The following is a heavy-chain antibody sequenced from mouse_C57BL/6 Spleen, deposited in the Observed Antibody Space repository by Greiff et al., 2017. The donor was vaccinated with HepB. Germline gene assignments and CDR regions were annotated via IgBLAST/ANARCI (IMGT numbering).Heavy chain of an antibody. D-gene: IGHD1-1*01. CDR2: ISYDGSN. CDR1: GYSITSGYY. Sequence: EVQLQQSGPGLVKPSQSLSLTCSVTGYSITSGYYWNWIRQFPGNKLEWMGYISYDGSNNYNPSLKNRISITRDTSKNQFFLKLNSVTTEDTATYYCARDGVVEVDYWGQGTSVTVSS. CDR3: ARDGVVEVDY. J-gene: IGHJ4*01. V-gene: IGHV3-6*01.